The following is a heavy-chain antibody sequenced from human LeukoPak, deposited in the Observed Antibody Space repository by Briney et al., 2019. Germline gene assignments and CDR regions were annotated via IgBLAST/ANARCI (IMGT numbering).Heavy chain of an antibody. D-gene: IGHD4-17*01. V-gene: IGHV1-69*06. CDR3: ARVGRNRDYGDYVRWFDP. CDR2: IIPIFGTA. Sequence: SVKVSCKASGGTFSSYATSWVRQAPGQGLEWMGRIIPIFGTANCAQKFQGRVTITADKSTSTAYMELSSLRSEDTAVYYCARVGRNRDYGDYVRWFDPWGQGTLVTVSS. J-gene: IGHJ5*02. CDR1: GGTFSSYA.